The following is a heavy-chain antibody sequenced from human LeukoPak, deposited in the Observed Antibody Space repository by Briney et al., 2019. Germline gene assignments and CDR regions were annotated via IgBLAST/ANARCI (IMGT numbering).Heavy chain of an antibody. J-gene: IGHJ4*02. CDR1: GYTLTELS. Sequence: ASVKVSCKVSGYTLTELSMHWVRQAPGKGLEWMGGFDPEDGETIYAQKFQGRVTITEDTSTETAYMELSSLRSEDTAVYYCATGIVGATSWGQGTLVTVSS. CDR3: ATGIVGATS. V-gene: IGHV1-24*01. D-gene: IGHD1-26*01. CDR2: FDPEDGET.